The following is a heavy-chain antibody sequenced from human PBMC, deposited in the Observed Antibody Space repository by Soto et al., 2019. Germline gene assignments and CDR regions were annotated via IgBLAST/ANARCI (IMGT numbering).Heavy chain of an antibody. CDR3: AKDYSGSYYLKGVVRFDY. CDR1: GFTFDDYT. CDR2: ISWDGGST. J-gene: IGHJ4*02. V-gene: IGHV3-43*01. D-gene: IGHD1-26*01. Sequence: GGSLRLSCAASGFTFDDYTMHWVRQAPGKGLEWVSLISWDGGSTYYADSVKGRFTISRDNSKNSLYLQMNSLRTEDTALYYCAKDYSGSYYLKGVVRFDYWGQGTLVTVSS.